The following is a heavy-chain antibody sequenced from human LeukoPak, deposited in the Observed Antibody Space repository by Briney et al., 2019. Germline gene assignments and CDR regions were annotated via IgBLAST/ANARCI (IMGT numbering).Heavy chain of an antibody. Sequence: SGGSLRLSCAASGFTFDDYAMHWVRQAPGKGLEWVSGISWNSGSIGYADSVKGRFTISRDYAKNSLYLQMNSLRAKDMALYYCAKGRSSRGSAFDIWGQGTMVTVSS. J-gene: IGHJ3*02. D-gene: IGHD6-13*01. CDR2: ISWNSGSI. CDR3: AKGRSSRGSAFDI. V-gene: IGHV3-9*03. CDR1: GFTFDDYA.